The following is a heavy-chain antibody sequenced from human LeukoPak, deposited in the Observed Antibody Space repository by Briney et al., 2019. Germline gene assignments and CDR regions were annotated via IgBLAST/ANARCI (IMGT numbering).Heavy chain of an antibody. CDR1: GFTFTSSA. V-gene: IGHV1-58*02. CDR3: AATPNYYDSSGYYPH. D-gene: IGHD3-22*01. Sequence: ASVKVSCKTSGFTFTSSAMQWVRQARGQRLEWIGWIVVGSGNTNYAQKFQERVTITRDMSTSTAYMELSSLRSEDTAVYYCAATPNYYDSSGYYPHWGQGTLVTVSS. J-gene: IGHJ4*02. CDR2: IVVGSGNT.